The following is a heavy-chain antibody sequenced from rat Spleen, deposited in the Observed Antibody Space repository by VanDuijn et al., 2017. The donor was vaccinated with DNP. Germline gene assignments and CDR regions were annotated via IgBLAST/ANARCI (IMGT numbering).Heavy chain of an antibody. CDR2: ISSGGST. CDR3: TRDDSGPYY. D-gene: IGHD1-1*01. V-gene: IGHV2S12*01. Sequence: QVQLKESGPGLVQPSQTLSLTCTVSGFSLTSYGVSWVRQPPGKGLEWIAAISSGGSTYYNSALNSRLSISRDTSKSQVFLKMNSLQTEDTAIYFCTRDDSGPYYWGQGVMVTVSS. CDR1: GFSLTSYG. J-gene: IGHJ2*01.